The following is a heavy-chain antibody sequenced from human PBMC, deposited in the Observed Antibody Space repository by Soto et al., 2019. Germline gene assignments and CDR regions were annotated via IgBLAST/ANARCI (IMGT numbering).Heavy chain of an antibody. CDR1: GFTFSGSA. CDR2: IRSKANSYAT. Sequence: GGSLRLSCAASGFTFSGSAMHWVRQASGKGLEWVGRIRSKANSYATAYAASGKGRFTISRDDSKNTAYLQMNSLKTEDTAVYYCTRGPPQPYGSGRSIGSHYYYYYMDVWGKGTTVTVSS. D-gene: IGHD3-10*01. J-gene: IGHJ6*03. CDR3: TRGPPQPYGSGRSIGSHYYYYYMDV. V-gene: IGHV3-73*01.